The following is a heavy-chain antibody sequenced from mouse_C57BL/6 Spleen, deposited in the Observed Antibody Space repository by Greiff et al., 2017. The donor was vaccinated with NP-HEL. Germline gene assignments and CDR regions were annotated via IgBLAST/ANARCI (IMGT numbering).Heavy chain of an antibody. CDR3: ARNWDGTFDY. CDR2: IWSGGST. D-gene: IGHD4-1*01. J-gene: IGHJ2*01. Sequence: VQLKQSGPGLVQPSQSLSITCTVSGFSLTSYGVHWVRQSPGKGLEWLGVIWSGGSTDYNAAFISRLSISKDNSKSQVFFKMNSLQADDTAIYYCARNWDGTFDYWGQGTTLTVSS. V-gene: IGHV2-2*01. CDR1: GFSLTSYG.